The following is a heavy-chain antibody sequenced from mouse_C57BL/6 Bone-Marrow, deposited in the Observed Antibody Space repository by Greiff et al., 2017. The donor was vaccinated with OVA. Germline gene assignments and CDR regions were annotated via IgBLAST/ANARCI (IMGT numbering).Heavy chain of an antibody. D-gene: IGHD3-2*02. J-gene: IGHJ4*01. CDR2: ISSGSSTI. V-gene: IGHV5-17*01. Sequence: EVKVEESGGGLVKPGGSLKLSCAAFGFTFSDYGMHWVRQAPEKGLEWVAYISSGSSTIYYADPVKGRFTISRDNAKNTLFLQMTSLRSEDTAMYYCATAQATREDYWGQGTSVTVSS. CDR1: GFTFSDYG. CDR3: ATAQATREDY.